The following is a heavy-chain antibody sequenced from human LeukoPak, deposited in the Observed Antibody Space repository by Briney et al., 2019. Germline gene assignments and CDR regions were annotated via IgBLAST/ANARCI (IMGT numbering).Heavy chain of an antibody. CDR1: GGSISSYY. D-gene: IGHD3-22*01. J-gene: IGHJ4*02. V-gene: IGHV4-30-4*08. CDR2: IYYSGST. CDR3: ARVGHYYDSSGYQLNFDY. Sequence: LSLTCTVSGGSISSYYWSWIRQPPGKGLEWIGYIYYSGSTYYNPSPKSRVTISVDTSKNQFSLKLSSVTAADTAVYYCARVGHYYDSSGYQLNFDYWGQGTLVTVSS.